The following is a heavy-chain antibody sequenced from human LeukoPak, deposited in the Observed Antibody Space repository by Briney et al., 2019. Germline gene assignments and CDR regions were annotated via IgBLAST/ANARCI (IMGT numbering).Heavy chain of an antibody. CDR2: INHSGST. CDR1: GGSFSGYY. J-gene: IGHJ3*02. CDR3: AKVGGMTTINIASFDI. D-gene: IGHD5-24*01. V-gene: IGHV4-34*01. Sequence: PSETLSLTCAVYGGSFSGYYWSWICQPPGKGLEWIGEINHSGSTNYNPSLKSRVTISVDTSKNQFSLKLSSVTAADTAVYYCAKVGGMTTINIASFDIWGQGTMVTVSS.